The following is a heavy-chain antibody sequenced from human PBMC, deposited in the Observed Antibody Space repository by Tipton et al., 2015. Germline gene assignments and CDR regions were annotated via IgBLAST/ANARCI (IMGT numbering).Heavy chain of an antibody. J-gene: IGHJ4*02. Sequence: TLSLTCTVSGGSISSYYWSWIRQPPGEGLEWIGNIYYSGSTNYNPSLKSRVTISVDTSKNQFSLNLTAVTAADTAMYYCARGRSGTYSFDYWGQGTLVTVSS. CDR3: ARGRSGTYSFDY. CDR1: GGSISSYY. CDR2: IYYSGST. V-gene: IGHV4-59*08. D-gene: IGHD1-26*01.